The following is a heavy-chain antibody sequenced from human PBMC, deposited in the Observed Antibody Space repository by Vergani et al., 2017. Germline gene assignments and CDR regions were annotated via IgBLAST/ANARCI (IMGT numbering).Heavy chain of an antibody. CDR2: ISGSGGST. J-gene: IGHJ6*02. V-gene: IGHV3-23*01. CDR3: AKVEWGSGSYYYYGMDV. Sequence: EVQLLESGGGLVQPGGSLRLSCAASGFTFSSYAMSWVRQAPGKGLEWVSAISGSGGSTYYAASVKGRFTISRDNSKNTRYLQMNSLRAEDTAVDYCAKVEWGSGSYYYYGMDVWGQGTTVTVSS. D-gene: IGHD3-10*01. CDR1: GFTFSSYA.